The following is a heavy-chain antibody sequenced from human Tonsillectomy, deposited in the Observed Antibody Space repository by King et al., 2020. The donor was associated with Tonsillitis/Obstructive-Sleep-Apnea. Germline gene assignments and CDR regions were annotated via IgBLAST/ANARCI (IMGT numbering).Heavy chain of an antibody. J-gene: IGHJ4*02. V-gene: IGHV3-48*02. D-gene: IGHD5-18*01. CDR1: GFTFSSDS. CDR2: ISSSGSTI. CDR3: ASLWIQVDS. Sequence: VQLVESGGGLVQPGGSLRLSCAASGFTFSSDSMNWVRQAPGKGLEWVSYISSSGSTIYYADSVKGRFTIARDNAKNSLYLQMTSLRDEDTAVYYCASLWIQVDSWGQGTLVTVSS.